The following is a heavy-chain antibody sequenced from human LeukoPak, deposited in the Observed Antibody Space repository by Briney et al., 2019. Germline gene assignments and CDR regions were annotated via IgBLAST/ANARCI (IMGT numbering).Heavy chain of an antibody. D-gene: IGHD6-13*01. CDR1: GFTFSSYS. J-gene: IGHJ4*02. CDR2: ISSGSSYI. CDR3: ARESSSRKSDY. Sequence: GGSLRLSCAASGFTFSSYSMNWVRQAPGKGLEWVSFISSGSSYIYYADSVKGRFTISRDNAKNSLYLQMNSLRAEDTAVYYCARESSSRKSDYWGQGTLVTVSS. V-gene: IGHV3-21*01.